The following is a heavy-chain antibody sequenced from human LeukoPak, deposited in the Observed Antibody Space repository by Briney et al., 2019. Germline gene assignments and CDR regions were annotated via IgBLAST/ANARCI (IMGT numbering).Heavy chain of an antibody. Sequence: GGSLRLSCAASGFTSSSYEMSWVRQAPGKGLEWISYISSSGSPIYYADSVKGRFTISRDNARNSLYLQMNSLRAEDTAFYYCARVPHYNFWSGYSFDYWGQGTLVTVSS. V-gene: IGHV3-48*03. J-gene: IGHJ4*02. CDR1: GFTSSSYE. D-gene: IGHD3-3*01. CDR3: ARVPHYNFWSGYSFDY. CDR2: ISSSGSPI.